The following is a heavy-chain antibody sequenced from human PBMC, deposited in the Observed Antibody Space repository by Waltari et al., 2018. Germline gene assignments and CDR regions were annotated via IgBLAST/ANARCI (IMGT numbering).Heavy chain of an antibody. D-gene: IGHD6-13*01. CDR2: ISSSGSTI. J-gene: IGHJ3*02. CDR3: ARSTGYSSSWSKNEDNPQNDAFDI. CDR1: GFTFSSYE. V-gene: IGHV3-48*03. Sequence: EVQLVESGGGLVQPGGSLRLSCAASGFTFSSYEMNWVRQAPGKGLEWVSYISSSGSTIYYADSVKGRFTISRDNAKNSLYLQMNSLRAEDTAVYYCARSTGYSSSWSKNEDNPQNDAFDIWGQGTMVTVSS.